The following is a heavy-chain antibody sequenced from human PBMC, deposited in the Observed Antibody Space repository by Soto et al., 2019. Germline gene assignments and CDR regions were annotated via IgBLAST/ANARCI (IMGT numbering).Heavy chain of an antibody. D-gene: IGHD2-15*01. Sequence: GASVKVSCKTSGGTFSSYAISWVRQAPGQGLEWMGGIIPIFGTANYAQKFQGRVTITADESTSTAYMELSSLRSEDTAVYYCAVVVVAATKYFQHWGPGTLVTVSS. CDR1: GGTFSSYA. CDR2: IIPIFGTA. CDR3: AVVVVAATKYFQH. V-gene: IGHV1-69*13. J-gene: IGHJ1*01.